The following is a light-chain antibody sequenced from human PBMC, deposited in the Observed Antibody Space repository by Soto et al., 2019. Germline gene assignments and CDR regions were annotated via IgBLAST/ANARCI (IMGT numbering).Light chain of an antibody. CDR3: SSYTTSTTRV. CDR2: DVR. V-gene: IGLV2-14*01. CDR1: SSDVGGYNY. Sequence: QSALTQPASVSGSPGQSITISCTGTSSDVGGYNYVSWYQQHPGKAPKLMIYDVRNRPSGVSNRFSGSKSGNTASLTISGLPAEGEADYYCSSYTTSTTRVFGGGTQLTVL. J-gene: IGLJ2*01.